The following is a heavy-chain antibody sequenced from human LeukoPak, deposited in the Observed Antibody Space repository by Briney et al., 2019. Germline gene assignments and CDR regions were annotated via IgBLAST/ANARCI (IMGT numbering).Heavy chain of an antibody. J-gene: IGHJ4*02. CDR3: AKQLGYCSNGSCYFPY. CDR2: TSNNGGYT. D-gene: IGHD2-15*01. CDR1: GFTFSSSA. V-gene: IGHV3-23*01. Sequence: GGSQRLSCAASGFTFSSSAMSWVRQAPGKGLEWVSATSNNGGYTYYADSVQGRFTISRDNSKSTLCLQTNSLRAEDTAVYYCAKQLGYCSNGSCYFPYWGQGTLVTVSS.